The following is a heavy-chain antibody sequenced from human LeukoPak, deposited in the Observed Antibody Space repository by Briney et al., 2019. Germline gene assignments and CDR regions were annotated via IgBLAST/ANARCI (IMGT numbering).Heavy chain of an antibody. Sequence: GGSLRLSCAASGFTFSTYWMHWVRQTPGKGLVWVSRVNSDGSATWHADSVKGRFTISRDNSKNTLYLQMNSLRAEDTAVYYCAREAAADLWFGEPSDYFDYWGQGTLVTVSS. D-gene: IGHD3-10*01. V-gene: IGHV3-74*01. CDR2: VNSDGSAT. J-gene: IGHJ4*02. CDR1: GFTFSTYW. CDR3: AREAAADLWFGEPSDYFDY.